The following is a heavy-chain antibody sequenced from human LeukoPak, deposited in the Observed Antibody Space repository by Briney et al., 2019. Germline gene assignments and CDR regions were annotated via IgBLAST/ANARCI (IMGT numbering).Heavy chain of an antibody. CDR3: ASPPPPWPHSLGYYYYMDV. CDR2: IIPIFGTA. J-gene: IGHJ6*03. V-gene: IGHV1-69*05. Sequence: SVTVSCKASGGTFSSYAISWVRQAPGQGLEWMGGIIPIFGTANYAQKFQGRVMITTDESTSTAYMELSSLRSEDPAVYYCASPPPPWPHSLGYYYYMDVWGKGTTVTVSS. CDR1: GGTFSSYA. D-gene: IGHD2-15*01.